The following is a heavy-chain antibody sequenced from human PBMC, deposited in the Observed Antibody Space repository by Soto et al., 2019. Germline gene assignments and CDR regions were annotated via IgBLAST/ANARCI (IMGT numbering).Heavy chain of an antibody. J-gene: IGHJ4*02. V-gene: IGHV3-23*01. CDR3: AKDGLSDSPSAIDY. Sequence: GGSLRLSCAASGFTFTKSGMSWVRQAPGKGLEWVAGIGGSGRKTYYADSVKGRFSISRDNSKNSLFLQMNSLSADDTAIYYCAKDGLSDSPSAIDYWGLATLVTVSS. D-gene: IGHD6-13*01. CDR1: GFTFTKSG. CDR2: IGGSGRKT.